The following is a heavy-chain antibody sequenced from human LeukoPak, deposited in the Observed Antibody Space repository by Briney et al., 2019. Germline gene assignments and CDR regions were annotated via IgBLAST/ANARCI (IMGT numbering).Heavy chain of an antibody. CDR2: IYHSGST. D-gene: IGHD5/OR15-5a*01. V-gene: IGHV4-4*02. Sequence: PSETLCLTCAVSGGSISSSNWWSWVRQPPGKGPEWIGEIYHSGSTNYNPSLKNRVSVSVDTSKNQFSLDLRSVTAADTALYYCARHDFGVYDFSAFDIWGQGTLIRVSS. CDR3: ARHDFGVYDFSAFDI. CDR1: GGSISSSNW. J-gene: IGHJ3*02.